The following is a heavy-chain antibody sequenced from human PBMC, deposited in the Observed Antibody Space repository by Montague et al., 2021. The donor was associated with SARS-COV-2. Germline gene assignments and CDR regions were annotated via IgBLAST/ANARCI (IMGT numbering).Heavy chain of an antibody. CDR3: ARWGLNNAFDI. V-gene: IGHV4-39*02. CDR2: IYFTGKT. J-gene: IGHJ3*02. D-gene: IGHD1/OR15-1a*01. Sequence: SETLSLTCSVSGDSISRRHYFWAWIRQPPGMGLEWIGSIYFTGKTYYHPSVKSRVTISIDTSKNHFSLRLSSVTAADSAVFYCARWGLNNAFDIWGLGTMITISS. CDR1: GDSISRRHYF.